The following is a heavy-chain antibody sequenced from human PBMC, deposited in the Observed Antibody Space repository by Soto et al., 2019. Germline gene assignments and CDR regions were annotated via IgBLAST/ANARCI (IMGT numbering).Heavy chain of an antibody. CDR3: ARLDVLLWFGEFQYYYYYMDV. V-gene: IGHV1-8*01. J-gene: IGHJ6*03. Sequence: ASVKVSCKASGYTFTSYDINWVRQATGQGLEWMGWMNPNSGNTGYAQKFQGRVTMTRNTSISTAYMELSSLRSEDTAVYYCARLDVLLWFGEFQYYYYYMDVWGKGTTVTVSS. D-gene: IGHD3-10*01. CDR1: GYTFTSYD. CDR2: MNPNSGNT.